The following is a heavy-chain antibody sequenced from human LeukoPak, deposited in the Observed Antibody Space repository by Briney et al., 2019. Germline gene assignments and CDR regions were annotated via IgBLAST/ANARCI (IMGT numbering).Heavy chain of an antibody. D-gene: IGHD6-13*01. V-gene: IGHV4-39*01. CDR2: IYYSGST. CDR1: GGSISSSSYY. CDR3: ARQAPTSCSWYVAAQRGRYYFDY. Sequence: PSETLSLTCTVSGGSISSSSYYGGWIRQPPGKGLEWIGSIYYSGSTYYNPSLKSRVTISVDTSKNQFSLKLSSVTAADTAVYYCARQAPTSCSWYVAAQRGRYYFDYWGQGTLVTVSS. J-gene: IGHJ4*02.